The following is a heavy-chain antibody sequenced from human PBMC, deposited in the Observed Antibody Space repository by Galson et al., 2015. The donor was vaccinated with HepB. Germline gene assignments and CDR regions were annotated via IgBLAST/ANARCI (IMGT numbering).Heavy chain of an antibody. CDR3: ARDRAGDILTGYYLYYYYYGMDV. Sequence: SLRLSCAASGFTFSSYWMHWVRQAPGKGLVWVSRINSDGSSTSYADSVKGRFTISRDNAKNTLYLQMNSLRAEDTAVYYCARDRAGDILTGYYLYYYYYGMDVWGQGTTVTVSS. D-gene: IGHD3-9*01. J-gene: IGHJ6*02. CDR1: GFTFSSYW. V-gene: IGHV3-74*01. CDR2: INSDGSST.